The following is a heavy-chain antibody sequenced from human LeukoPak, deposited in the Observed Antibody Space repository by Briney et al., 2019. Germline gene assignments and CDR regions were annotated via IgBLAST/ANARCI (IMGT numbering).Heavy chain of an antibody. V-gene: IGHV3-53*01. CDR2: IYSGGST. D-gene: IGHD5-18*01. J-gene: IGHJ2*01. Sequence: GGSLRLSCAASGFTVSSNYMSWVRQAPGKGLEWVSVIYSGGSTYYADSVKGRFTISRDNSKNTLYLQMNSLRAEDTAVYYCAKTAGHSYGYGYWYFDLWGRGTLVTVSS. CDR1: GFTVSSNY. CDR3: AKTAGHSYGYGYWYFDL.